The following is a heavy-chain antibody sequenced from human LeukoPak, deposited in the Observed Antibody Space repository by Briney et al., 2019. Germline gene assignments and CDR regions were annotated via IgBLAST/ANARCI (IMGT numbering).Heavy chain of an antibody. Sequence: GGSLRLSCVVSGFGFSDSYMTWIRQTPGKGLEWVSSISSSSSYIYYADSVKGRFTISRDNAKNSLYLQMNSLRAEDTAVYYCAALPVDLVLDYWGQGTLVTVSS. J-gene: IGHJ4*02. CDR2: ISSSSSYI. D-gene: IGHD6-13*01. V-gene: IGHV3-11*06. CDR3: AALPVDLVLDY. CDR1: GFGFSDSY.